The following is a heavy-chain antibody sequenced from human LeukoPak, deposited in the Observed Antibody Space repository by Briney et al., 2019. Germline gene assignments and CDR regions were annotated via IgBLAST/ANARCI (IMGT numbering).Heavy chain of an antibody. Sequence: ETLSLTCTVSGGSISSSSYYWGWIRQPPGKGLEWISYVSGSSTTRDYADSVKGRFTISRDNAKNSVFLQMSSVRVDDTAIYYCATGPRGSPVHLVNWGQGTLVTVSS. CDR1: GGSISSSS. J-gene: IGHJ4*02. D-gene: IGHD5-12*01. CDR3: ATGPRGSPVHLVN. V-gene: IGHV3-48*01. CDR2: VSGSSTTR.